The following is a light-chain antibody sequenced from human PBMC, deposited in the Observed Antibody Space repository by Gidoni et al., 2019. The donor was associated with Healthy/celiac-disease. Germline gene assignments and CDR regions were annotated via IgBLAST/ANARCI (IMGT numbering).Light chain of an antibody. V-gene: IGLV1-40*01. Sequence: QSVQTQPPSVSGATGQRVTISCTGSSSNIGAGYDVHWYQQLPGTAPKLLLYGNSNRPSGVPDLFSGSKSGPSASLALTGLQAEDEADYSCQSYDSSLSGSVVFGGVTKLTVL. J-gene: IGLJ2*01. CDR2: GNS. CDR3: QSYDSSLSGSVV. CDR1: SSNIGAGYD.